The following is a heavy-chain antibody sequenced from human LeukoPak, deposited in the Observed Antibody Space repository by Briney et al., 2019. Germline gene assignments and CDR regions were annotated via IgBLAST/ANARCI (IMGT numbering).Heavy chain of an antibody. J-gene: IGHJ4*02. V-gene: IGHV3-23*01. D-gene: IGHD3/OR15-3a*01. CDR2: ISGSGGRT. CDR3: VRGGRGTGYYYFDY. CDR1: GFTFSSYG. Sequence: GGSLRLSCAASGFTFSSYGMSWVRQAPGKGLDWVSGISGSGGRTYYADSVKGRFTISRDNSKNTLYVQMNSLRAEDTAVYYCVRGGRGTGYYYFDYWGQGTLVTVSS.